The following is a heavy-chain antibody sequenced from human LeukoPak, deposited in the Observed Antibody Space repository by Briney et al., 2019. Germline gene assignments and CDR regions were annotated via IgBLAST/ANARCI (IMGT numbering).Heavy chain of an antibody. D-gene: IGHD1-1*01. CDR2: IGLSSGRT. J-gene: IGHJ4*02. Sequence: GGSLRLSCAASGFIFSDYSMNWVRQAPGKGLEWISYIGLSSGRTMYADSVKGRFTISGDNAKNSLYLQMNSLRVEDTAVYFCARDHNYAFDNWGQGILVAVSS. V-gene: IGHV3-48*04. CDR3: ARDHNYAFDN. CDR1: GFIFSDYS.